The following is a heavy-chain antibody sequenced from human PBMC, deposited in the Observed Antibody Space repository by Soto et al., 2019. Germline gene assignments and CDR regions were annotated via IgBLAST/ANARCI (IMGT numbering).Heavy chain of an antibody. Sequence: GASVKVSCKASGGTFSSYAISWVRQAPGQGLEWMGGIIPIFGTANYAQKFQGRVTITADESTSTAYMELSSLRSEDTAVYYCAKDCTTEFNTDGKGYFDFWGQGTLVTVSS. CDR3: AKDCTTEFNTDGKGYFDF. CDR1: GGTFSSYA. CDR2: IIPIFGTA. J-gene: IGHJ4*02. V-gene: IGHV1-69*13. D-gene: IGHD2-8*01.